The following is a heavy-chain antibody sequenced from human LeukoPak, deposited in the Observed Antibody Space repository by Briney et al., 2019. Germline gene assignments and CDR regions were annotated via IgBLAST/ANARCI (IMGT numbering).Heavy chain of an antibody. J-gene: IGHJ4*02. CDR3: ARGGGYYPIDY. Sequence: GGSLRLSCAASGFTVDSNYMNWVRQAPGKGLEWVSVLYSDGGTYYADSVKGRFTISRDTSKNILSLQLNSLRAEDTAVYYCARGGGYYPIDYWGQGTLVTVSS. CDR2: LYSDGGT. CDR1: GFTVDSNY. D-gene: IGHD2-15*01. V-gene: IGHV3-53*01.